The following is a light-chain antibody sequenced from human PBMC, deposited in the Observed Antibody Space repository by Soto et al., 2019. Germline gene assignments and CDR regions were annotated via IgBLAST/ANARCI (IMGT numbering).Light chain of an antibody. Sequence: VGMTQSPAALSVSPGEVVTLSFRASQGIGTTLPWYQHKPGKAPKLLIHGASYSATGIPDRFSGRGSGTEFTLAIGRLQSEDFAAYYCQQYHTWPLTFGGGTKVDIK. V-gene: IGKV3-15*01. CDR1: QGIGTT. CDR2: GAS. J-gene: IGKJ4*02. CDR3: QQYHTWPLT.